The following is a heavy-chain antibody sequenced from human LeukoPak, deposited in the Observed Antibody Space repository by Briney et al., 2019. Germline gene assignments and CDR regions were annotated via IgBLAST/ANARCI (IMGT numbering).Heavy chain of an antibody. CDR1: GFTFSSYS. Sequence: PGGSLRLSCAASGFTFSSYSMNWVRQAPGKGLEWVSYISSSSSTIYYADSVKGRFTISRDNAKNSLYLQMNSLRAEDTAVYYCASGVVIPYYMDVWGKGTTVTVSS. CDR3: ASGVVIPYYMDV. V-gene: IGHV3-48*04. J-gene: IGHJ6*03. CDR2: ISSSSSTI. D-gene: IGHD3-3*01.